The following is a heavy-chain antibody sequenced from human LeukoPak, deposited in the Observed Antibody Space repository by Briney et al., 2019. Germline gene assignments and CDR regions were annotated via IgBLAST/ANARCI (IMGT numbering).Heavy chain of an antibody. CDR2: INPNSGGT. Sequence: ASVKVSCKASGYTFTGYYMHWVRQAPGQGLEWMGWINPNSGGTNYVQKFQGRVTMTRDTSISTAYMELSRLRSDDTAVYYCARDSRYCSGGSCFFWFDPWGQGTLVTVPS. J-gene: IGHJ5*02. V-gene: IGHV1-2*02. D-gene: IGHD2-15*01. CDR3: ARDSRYCSGGSCFFWFDP. CDR1: GYTFTGYY.